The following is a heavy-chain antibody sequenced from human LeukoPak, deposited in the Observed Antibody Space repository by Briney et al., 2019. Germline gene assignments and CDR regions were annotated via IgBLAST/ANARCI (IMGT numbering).Heavy chain of an antibody. CDR3: ARERYETYDILTGYYPGDYYYYMDV. CDR1: GGSISSYY. V-gene: IGHV4-59*12. D-gene: IGHD3-9*01. J-gene: IGHJ6*03. Sequence: SETLSLTCTVSGGSISSYYWNWIRQPPGKGLEWIGYIYNSGSTNNNPSLKSRVTMSVDTSKNQFSLKLSSVTAADTAVYYCARERYETYDILTGYYPGDYYYYMDVWGKGTTVTISS. CDR2: IYNSGST.